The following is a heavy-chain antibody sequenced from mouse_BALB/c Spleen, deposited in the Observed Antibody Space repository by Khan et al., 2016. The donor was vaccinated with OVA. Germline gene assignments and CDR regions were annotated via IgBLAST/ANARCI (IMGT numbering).Heavy chain of an antibody. J-gene: IGHJ2*01. Sequence: EVKLEESGPGLAKPSQSLSLTCTVTGYSITTDYAWNWIRQFPGNKLEWMGYISYSGNTKYNPSLKSRISITRDTSKNQFFLQLKSVTTEDTTRYYCARVYGGDFDYWGQGTTLTVSS. D-gene: IGHD1-1*01. V-gene: IGHV3-2*02. CDR1: GYSITTDYA. CDR3: ARVYGGDFDY. CDR2: ISYSGNT.